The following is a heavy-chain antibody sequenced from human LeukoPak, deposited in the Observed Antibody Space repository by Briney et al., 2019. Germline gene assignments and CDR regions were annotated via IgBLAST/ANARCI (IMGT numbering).Heavy chain of an antibody. D-gene: IGHD6-13*01. J-gene: IGHJ6*02. CDR2: SNHSGST. Sequence: PSETLSLACAGCGGSFIGYYWSWLRQPPGKGLEWIGESNHSGSTNYNPSIQSRVTISVHTTKNQFSLKLGSVTAADTAVYYCARGGYSSSWYVEGGANYYYYGMDVWGQGTTVTVSS. V-gene: IGHV4-34*01. CDR3: ARGGYSSSWYVEGGANYYYYGMDV. CDR1: GGSFIGYY.